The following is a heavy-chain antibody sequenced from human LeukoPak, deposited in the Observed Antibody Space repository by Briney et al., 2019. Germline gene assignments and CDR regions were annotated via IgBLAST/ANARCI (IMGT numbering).Heavy chain of an antibody. D-gene: IGHD1-26*01. Sequence: GASVKVSCKASGYTFTSYDINWVRQATGQGLEWMGWMNPNSGNTGYAQKFQGRVTITRNTSISTAYMELSSLRSEDTAVYYCAIGLGLGATPGYNWFDLWGQGTLVTVSS. V-gene: IGHV1-8*03. J-gene: IGHJ5*02. CDR3: AIGLGLGATPGYNWFDL. CDR2: MNPNSGNT. CDR1: GYTFTSYD.